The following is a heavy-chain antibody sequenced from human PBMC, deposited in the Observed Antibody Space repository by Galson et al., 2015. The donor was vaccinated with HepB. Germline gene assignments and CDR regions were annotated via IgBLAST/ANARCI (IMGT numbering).Heavy chain of an antibody. CDR3: AKTKTTVTLDAFDI. J-gene: IGHJ3*02. Sequence: SLRLSCAASGVTFSSYGMHWVRQAPGKGLEWVALMSYDGSNKYYADSVKGRSTISRDNSKNTLYLQMNSLRAEDTAVYYCAKTKTTVTLDAFDIWGQGTMVTVSS. D-gene: IGHD4-17*01. V-gene: IGHV3-30*18. CDR1: GVTFSSYG. CDR2: MSYDGSNK.